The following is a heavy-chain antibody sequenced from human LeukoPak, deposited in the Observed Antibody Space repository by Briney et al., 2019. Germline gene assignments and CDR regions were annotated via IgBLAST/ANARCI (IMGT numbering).Heavy chain of an antibody. J-gene: IGHJ4*02. D-gene: IGHD3-3*01. CDR3: ARGRGYVLRFLEWLF. CDR1: GGSFSGYY. CDR2: INHSGST. V-gene: IGHV4-34*01. Sequence: SETLSLTCAVYGGSFSGYYWSWLRQPPGKGLEWIGEINHSGSTNYNPSLTSRVTISVDTSKNQFSLKLSSVTAADTAVYYCARGRGYVLRFLEWLFWGQGTLVTASS.